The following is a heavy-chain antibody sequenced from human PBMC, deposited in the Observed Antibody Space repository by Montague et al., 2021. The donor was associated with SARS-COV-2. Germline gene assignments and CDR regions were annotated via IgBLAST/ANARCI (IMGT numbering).Heavy chain of an antibody. D-gene: IGHD5-12*01. V-gene: IGHV4-61*02. CDR3: ARAVIYGGYAFAYFDF. Sequence: TLSLTCTVSGGSISSDSYYWSWIRQPAGKGLEWIGRVYTTGSTNYNPSLKSRVTISGDTSRNQFSLRLTSVTAADTAMYYCARAVIYGGYAFAYFDFWGQG. CDR1: GGSISSDSYY. J-gene: IGHJ4*02. CDR2: VYTTGST.